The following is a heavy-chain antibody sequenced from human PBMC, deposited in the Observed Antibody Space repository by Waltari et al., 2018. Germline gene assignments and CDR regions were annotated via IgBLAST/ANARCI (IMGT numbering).Heavy chain of an antibody. CDR3: ARNLGYCSGGSCYARYFDL. D-gene: IGHD2-15*01. V-gene: IGHV1-69*12. CDR1: GGTFSSYA. J-gene: IGHJ2*01. CDR2: IIPIFGTA. Sequence: QVQLVQSGAEVKKPGSSVKVSCKASGGTFSSYAISGVRQAPGQGLEWMGGIIPIFGTANYAQKFQGRVTITADESTSTAYMELSSLRSEDTAVYYCARNLGYCSGGSCYARYFDLWGRGTLVTVSS.